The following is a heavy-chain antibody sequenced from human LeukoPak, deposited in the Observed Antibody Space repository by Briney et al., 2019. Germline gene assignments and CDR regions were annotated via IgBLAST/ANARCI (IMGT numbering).Heavy chain of an antibody. D-gene: IGHD4-17*01. CDR3: ARDDGFPDP. CDR2: ISYDRTNK. Sequence: GGSLRLSCAASGFTFSSYAIHWVRQAPGKGLEWVAVISYDRTNKYYADSVKGRFTISRDNAKNTLYLQMNSLRAKDTAVYYCARDDGFPDPWGQGTLVTVSS. CDR1: GFTFSSYA. J-gene: IGHJ5*02. V-gene: IGHV3-30*04.